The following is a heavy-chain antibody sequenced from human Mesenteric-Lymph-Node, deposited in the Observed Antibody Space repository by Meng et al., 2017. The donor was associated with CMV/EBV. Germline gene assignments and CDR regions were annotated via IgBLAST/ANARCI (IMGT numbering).Heavy chain of an antibody. CDR3: ARDALYYYDRGFYYYYGMDV. V-gene: IGHV3-53*01. D-gene: IGHD3-22*01. CDR1: GFSVSYNY. Sequence: GESLKISCAAAGFSVSYNYMSWVRQAPGEGLECVSFMSSGGGTYYADSVKGRFTISRDNTKNTVYLQMNSLRAEDTAVYYCARDALYYYDRGFYYYYGMDVWGQGTTVTVSS. CDR2: MSSGGGT. J-gene: IGHJ6*02.